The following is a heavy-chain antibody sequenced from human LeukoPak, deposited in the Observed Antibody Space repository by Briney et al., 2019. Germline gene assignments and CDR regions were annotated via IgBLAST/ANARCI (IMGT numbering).Heavy chain of an antibody. CDR1: GFTFSRYS. Sequence: GGSLRLSCAASGFTFSRYSMNWVRQAPGKGLEWVSSISSGSNYIYYADSLKVRFSISRDNARNSLFLQMNSLRAEDTAVYYCARAVAGPAGEYYFDYWGQGTLVTVSS. V-gene: IGHV3-21*01. CDR3: ARAVAGPAGEYYFDY. J-gene: IGHJ4*02. D-gene: IGHD6-19*01. CDR2: ISSGSNYI.